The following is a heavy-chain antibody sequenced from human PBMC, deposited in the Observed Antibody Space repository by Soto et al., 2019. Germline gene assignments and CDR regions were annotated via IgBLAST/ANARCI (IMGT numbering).Heavy chain of an antibody. J-gene: IGHJ4*02. D-gene: IGHD1-26*01. CDR2: MHYSGST. Sequence: SETLSLTCTVSGGSVTSTSYYWSWIRQPPGKGLEWIGYMHYSGSTNYNPSLKSRVTISVDTSKNQFSLKLSSVTAADTAVYYCAREWEHLYFDYWGQGTLVTVSS. CDR3: AREWEHLYFDY. CDR1: GGSVTSTSYY. V-gene: IGHV4-61*01.